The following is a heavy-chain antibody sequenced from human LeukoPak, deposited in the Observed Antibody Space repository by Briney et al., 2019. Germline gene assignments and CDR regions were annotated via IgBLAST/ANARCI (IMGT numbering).Heavy chain of an antibody. D-gene: IGHD6-19*01. V-gene: IGHV1-46*01. Sequence: GASVKVSCKASGYTFTSYYMHWVRQAPGQGLEWMGIINPSGGSTSYAQKFQRRVTMTRDTSTSTVYMQLSSLRAEDTAVYYCAQESRAVAGTFDYWGQGTLVTVSS. CDR1: GYTFTSYY. CDR3: AQESRAVAGTFDY. J-gene: IGHJ4*02. CDR2: INPSGGST.